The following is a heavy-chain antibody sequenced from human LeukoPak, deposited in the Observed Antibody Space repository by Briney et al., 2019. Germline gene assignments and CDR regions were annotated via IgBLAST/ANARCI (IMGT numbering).Heavy chain of an antibody. CDR1: GGTFSGYA. CDR2: IIPIFGTA. Sequence: ASVTVSCKASGGTFSGYAISWVRQAPGQGGEWMGGIIPIFGTANYAQKFQGRVTITADESTSTAYMELSSLRSEDTAVYYCASTYYGSWSYYRENWFDPWGQGTLVTVSS. D-gene: IGHD3-10*01. V-gene: IGHV1-69*01. J-gene: IGHJ5*02. CDR3: ASTYYGSWSYYRENWFDP.